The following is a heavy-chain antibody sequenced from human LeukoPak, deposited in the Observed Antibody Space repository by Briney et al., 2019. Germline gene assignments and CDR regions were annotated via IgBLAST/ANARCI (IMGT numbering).Heavy chain of an antibody. CDR1: GFTFSSYG. V-gene: IGHV3-33*01. CDR3: ARDRVGLFDY. J-gene: IGHJ4*02. CDR2: IWYDGSNK. D-gene: IGHD1-26*01. Sequence: GGSLRLSCAASGFTFSSYGMHWVRQAPGKGLEWVAVIWYDGSNKYYADSVKGRLTISRDNFKNTLYLQMNSLRAEDTAVYYCARDRVGLFDYWGQGTLVTVSS.